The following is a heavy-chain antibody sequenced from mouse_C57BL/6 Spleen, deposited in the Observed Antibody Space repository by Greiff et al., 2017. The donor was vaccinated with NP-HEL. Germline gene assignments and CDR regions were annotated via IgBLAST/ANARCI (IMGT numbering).Heavy chain of an antibody. CDR2: IDPSDSYT. CDR1: GYTFTGYW. V-gene: IGHV1-50*01. Sequence: VQLQQPGAELVKPGASVKLSCKASGYTFTGYWMQWVKQRPGQGLEWIGEIDPSDSYTNYNQKFKGKATLTVDTSSSTAYMQLSSLTSEDSAVYYCARRRNLYAMDYWGQGTSVTVSS. D-gene: IGHD2-1*01. CDR3: ARRRNLYAMDY. J-gene: IGHJ4*01.